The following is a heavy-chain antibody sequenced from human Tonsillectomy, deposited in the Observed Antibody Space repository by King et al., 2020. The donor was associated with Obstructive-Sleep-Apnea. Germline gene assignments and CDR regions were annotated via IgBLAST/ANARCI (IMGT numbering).Heavy chain of an antibody. V-gene: IGHV3-30-3*01. J-gene: IGHJ2*01. D-gene: IGHD5-24*01. CDR3: SRLRVAYNDLPL. CDR2: ISDPGDHK. Sequence: VQLVESGGGVVQPGRSLRLSCVASGFTFSSYALHLVLQAPGKGLEGLAGISDPGDHKKYADSVKGRFTISSDNSKNTLFLQMNSLRAAETALYYCSRLRVAYNDLPLWGRGTLVTVSS. CDR1: GFTFSSYA.